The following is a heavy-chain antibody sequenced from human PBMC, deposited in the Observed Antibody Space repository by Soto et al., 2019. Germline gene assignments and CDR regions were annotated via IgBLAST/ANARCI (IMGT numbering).Heavy chain of an antibody. CDR3: ARAWGFGRAQNWFGP. Sequence: PSETLSRTCTVSAGSISSYYWSWVRQPPGKGLEWIGYIYYSGSTNYNPSLKSRVTISVDTSKNQFSLKLSSVTAADTAVYYCARAWGFGRAQNWFGPWGQGTLVTVSS. J-gene: IGHJ5*02. V-gene: IGHV4-59*01. CDR1: AGSISSYY. D-gene: IGHD7-27*01. CDR2: IYYSGST.